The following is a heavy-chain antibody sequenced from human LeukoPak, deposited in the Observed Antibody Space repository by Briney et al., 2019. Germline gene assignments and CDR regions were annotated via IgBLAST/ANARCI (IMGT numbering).Heavy chain of an antibody. D-gene: IGHD2-15*01. CDR3: AKDGYCSGGSCQVSYFDY. CDR2: VNNDGSST. CDR1: GFIFSNYW. Sequence: GGSLRLSCAASGFIFSNYWMHWVRQAPGKGLVWVSRVNNDGSSTTYADSVKGRFTISRDNSKNTLYLQMNSLRAEDTAVYYCAKDGYCSGGSCQVSYFDYWGQGTLVTVSS. V-gene: IGHV3-74*03. J-gene: IGHJ4*02.